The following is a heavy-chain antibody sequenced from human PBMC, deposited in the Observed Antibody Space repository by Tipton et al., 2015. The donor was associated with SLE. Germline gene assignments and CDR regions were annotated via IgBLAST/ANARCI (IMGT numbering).Heavy chain of an antibody. CDR1: AYNFTSYW. J-gene: IGHJ3*02. Sequence: QSGAEVKKPGESLKISCKGSAYNFTSYWIGWVRQMPGKGLEWMGIIYPGDSDARYSPSFQGQVTISADKSISTAYLQWSSLKASDTALYYCARQAYYGFWSGPRDAFDIWGQGTMVTVSS. V-gene: IGHV5-51*01. D-gene: IGHD3-3*01. CDR3: ARQAYYGFWSGPRDAFDI. CDR2: IYPGDSDA.